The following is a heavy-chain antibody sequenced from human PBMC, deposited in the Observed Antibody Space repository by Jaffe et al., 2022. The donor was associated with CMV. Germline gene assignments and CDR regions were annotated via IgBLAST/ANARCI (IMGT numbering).Heavy chain of an antibody. CDR1: GFTFSSYA. CDR2: ISGSGGST. CDR3: AKDRDDSSGYYVHFDY. J-gene: IGHJ4*02. D-gene: IGHD3-22*01. V-gene: IGHV3-23*04. Sequence: EVQLVESGGGLVQPGGSLRLSCAASGFTFSSYAMSWVRQAPGKGLEWVSAISGSGGSTYYADSVKGRFTISRDNSKNTLYLQMNSLRAEDTAVYYCAKDRDDSSGYYVHFDYWGQGTLVTVSS.